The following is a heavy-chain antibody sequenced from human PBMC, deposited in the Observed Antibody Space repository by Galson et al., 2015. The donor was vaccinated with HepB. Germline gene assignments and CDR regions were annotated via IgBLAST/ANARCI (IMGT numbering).Heavy chain of an antibody. Sequence: SLRLSCAASGFTFSSYAMSWVRQAPGKGLEWVSAISGSGGSTYYADSVKGRFTISRDNSKNTLYLQMNSLRAEDTAVYYCAKDQKGVGADPYDWFYFDYWGQGTLVTVSS. CDR2: ISGSGGST. CDR3: AKDQKGVGADPYDWFYFDY. CDR1: GFTFSSYA. D-gene: IGHD1-26*01. J-gene: IGHJ4*02. V-gene: IGHV3-23*01.